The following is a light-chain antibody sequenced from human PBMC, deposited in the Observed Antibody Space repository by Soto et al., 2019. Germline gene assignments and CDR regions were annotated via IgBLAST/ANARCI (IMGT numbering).Light chain of an antibody. CDR1: QSVSSN. CDR3: QQYNNGYT. Sequence: EIMMTQSPATLSVSPGERATLSCRASQSVSSNLAWYQQKPGQAPRLLIYGASTRATGIPARFSGSGSGTEFTLTISSLQSEDFGVYYCQQYNNGYTFGQGTKLEIK. CDR2: GAS. V-gene: IGKV3-15*01. J-gene: IGKJ2*01.